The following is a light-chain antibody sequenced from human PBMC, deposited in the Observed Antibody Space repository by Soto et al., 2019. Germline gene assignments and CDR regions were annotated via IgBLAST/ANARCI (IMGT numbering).Light chain of an antibody. CDR3: HSYDSSLSGYV. CDR1: SSNIGAGYD. Sequence: QSVLTQPPSVSGAPGQRVTISCTGSSSNIGAGYDEHWYQQLPGTAPKVLIYGNSNRPSGVPDRFSGSKSGTSASLAITGLQAEDDADYYCHSYDSSLSGYVFGTGTKLTVL. V-gene: IGLV1-40*01. J-gene: IGLJ1*01. CDR2: GNS.